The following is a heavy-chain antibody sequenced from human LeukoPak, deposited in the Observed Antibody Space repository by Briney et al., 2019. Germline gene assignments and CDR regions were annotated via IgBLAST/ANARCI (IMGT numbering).Heavy chain of an antibody. CDR3: ARALASPEGAPCYGSGREGNAFDI. V-gene: IGHV3-13*01. D-gene: IGHD3-10*01. J-gene: IGHJ3*02. CDR1: GFTFSSYD. Sequence: GGSLRLSCAASGFTFSSYDMHWVRQATGKGLEWVSAIGTAGDTYYPGSVKGRFTISRENAKNSLYLQMNSLRAGDTAVYYCARALASPEGAPCYGSGREGNAFDIWGQGTMVTVSS. CDR2: IGTAGDT.